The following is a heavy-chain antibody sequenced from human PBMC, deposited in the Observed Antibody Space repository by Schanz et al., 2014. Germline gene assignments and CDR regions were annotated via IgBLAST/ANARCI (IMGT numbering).Heavy chain of an antibody. Sequence: QVQLEESGGGVVQPGGSLRLSCVASGFSFSGFAVHWVRQAPGKGLEWVAVVCYDGSKKYYADSVKGRFTTSRDNSKNTMYLQMNSLRAEDTAVYYCARSMGCSRSSCYCDYWGQGTLVTVSS. CDR3: ARSMGCSRSSCYCDY. J-gene: IGHJ4*02. CDR1: GFSFSGFA. V-gene: IGHV3-33*08. CDR2: VCYDGSKK. D-gene: IGHD2-2*01.